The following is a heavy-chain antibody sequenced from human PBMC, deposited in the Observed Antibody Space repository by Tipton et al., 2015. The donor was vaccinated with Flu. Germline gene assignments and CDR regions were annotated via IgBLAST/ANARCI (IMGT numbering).Heavy chain of an antibody. V-gene: IGHV4-61*02. Sequence: GLVKPSQTLSLTCTVSGGSINSGSYYWSWIRQPAGKGLEWIGRIYASGSTNYNPSLKSRVTISVDTSKNQFSLKLSSVTAADTAVYYCARDPGQWLPNGGAFDIWGQGTMVTVSS. CDR1: GGSINSGSYY. CDR3: ARDPGQWLPNGGAFDI. J-gene: IGHJ3*02. D-gene: IGHD6-19*01. CDR2: IYASGST.